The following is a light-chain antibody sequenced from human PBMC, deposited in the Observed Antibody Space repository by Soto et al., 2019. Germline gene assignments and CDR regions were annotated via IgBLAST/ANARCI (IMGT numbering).Light chain of an antibody. CDR1: QSVFSTY. V-gene: IGKV3-20*01. Sequence: EIVLTQSPGTLSLSPGERATLSCRASQSVFSTYLTWYQQKPGLAPRLLIYSASTRATGIPDRFSGSGSGTDFTLTISRLEPEDFAVYYFQQYGDAPYTFGQGTTLEIK. J-gene: IGKJ2*01. CDR2: SAS. CDR3: QQYGDAPYT.